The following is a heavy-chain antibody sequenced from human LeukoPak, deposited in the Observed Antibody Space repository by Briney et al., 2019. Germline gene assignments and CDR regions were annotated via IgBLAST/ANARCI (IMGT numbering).Heavy chain of an antibody. CDR1: GFTFSSYE. Sequence: GGSLRLSCAASGFTFSSYEMNWVRQAPGKGLEWVSYISDSGGSIYYADSVKGRFAISRDNAKNSLYLQMHSLRAEDTAVYYCARGLPTRAWFDPWGQGTLVTVSS. V-gene: IGHV3-48*03. CDR2: ISDSGGSI. D-gene: IGHD3-16*01. J-gene: IGHJ5*02. CDR3: ARGLPTRAWFDP.